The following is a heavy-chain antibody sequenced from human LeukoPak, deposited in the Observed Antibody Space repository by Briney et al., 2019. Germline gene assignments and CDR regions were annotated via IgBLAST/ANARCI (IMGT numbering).Heavy chain of an antibody. Sequence: GGSLRLSCAASGFTFNRCGMHWVRQAPGKGLEWVAVIVYDGSHQYYTDSVKGRFTISRDNSKNTVFLQMDSLRAEDTGVYYCVKGSGTNDYGMDTWGQGTAVTVPS. D-gene: IGHD3-10*01. CDR2: IVYDGSHQ. CDR1: GFTFNRCG. J-gene: IGHJ6*02. CDR3: VKGSGTNDYGMDT. V-gene: IGHV3-30*18.